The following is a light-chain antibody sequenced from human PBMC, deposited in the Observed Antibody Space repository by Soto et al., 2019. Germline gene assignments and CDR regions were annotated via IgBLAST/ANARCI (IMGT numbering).Light chain of an antibody. Sequence: DIQMTQSPSTLSASVGHRVTITCRASQSISSWLAWYQQKPGKAPKLLIYDASSLESGVPSRFSGSGSGTEFTLTISSLQPDDFATYYCQQYNSYLWAFGQGTKVEIK. CDR1: QSISSW. J-gene: IGKJ1*01. CDR2: DAS. CDR3: QQYNSYLWA. V-gene: IGKV1-5*01.